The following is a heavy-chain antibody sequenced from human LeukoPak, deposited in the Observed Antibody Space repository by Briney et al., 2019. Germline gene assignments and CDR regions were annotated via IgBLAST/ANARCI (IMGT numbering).Heavy chain of an antibody. D-gene: IGHD6-13*01. CDR1: GGTFISYA. CDR2: IIPIFGTA. V-gene: IGHV1-69*05. Sequence: ASVKVSCKASGGTFISYAINWVRQAPGQGLEWMGRIIPIFGTANYAQKFQGRVTITTDESTSTAYMELSSLSSEDTAVYYCARDMDSSSWYGFYFQHWGQGTLVTVSS. CDR3: ARDMDSSSWYGFYFQH. J-gene: IGHJ1*01.